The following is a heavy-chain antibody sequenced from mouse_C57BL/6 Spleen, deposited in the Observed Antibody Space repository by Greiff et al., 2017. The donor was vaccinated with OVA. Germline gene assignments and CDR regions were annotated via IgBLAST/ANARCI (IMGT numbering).Heavy chain of an antibody. V-gene: IGHV5-17*01. J-gene: IGHJ2*01. D-gene: IGHD1-3*01. CDR3: ARGVGFDY. Sequence: EVQGVESGGGLVKPGGSLKLSCAASGFTFSDYGMHWVRQAPEQGLEWVAYISSGTSTIYYADTVKGRFTISGDNAKNTLFLQMTSLRSEDKAMYYGARGVGFDYWGQGTTLTVSS. CDR2: ISSGTSTI. CDR1: GFTFSDYG.